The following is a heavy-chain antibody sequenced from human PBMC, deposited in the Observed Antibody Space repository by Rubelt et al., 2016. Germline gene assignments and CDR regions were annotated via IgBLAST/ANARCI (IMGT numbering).Heavy chain of an antibody. D-gene: IGHD6-13*01. J-gene: IGHJ5*02. V-gene: IGHV1-2*02. CDR1: GYTFTGYY. CDR2: INPNSGGT. Sequence: VKVSCKASGYTFTGYYMHWVRQAPGQGLEWMGWINPNSGGTNYAQKLQGRVTMTTDTSTSTAYMELRSLRSDDTAVYYCAGYIAAAGTGAGVWFDPWGQGTLVTVSS. CDR3: AGYIAAAGTGAGVWFDP.